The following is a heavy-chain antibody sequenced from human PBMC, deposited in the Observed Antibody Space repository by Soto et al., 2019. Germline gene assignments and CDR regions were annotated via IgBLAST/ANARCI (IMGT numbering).Heavy chain of an antibody. CDR1: GFTFSSYA. Sequence: EVQLLESGGGLVQPGGSLRLSCAASGFTFSSYAMSWVRQAPGKGLEWVSAISGSGGSTYYADSVKGRFTISRDNSKNTLYLQMNSLRAEDTAVYYCAKGELITMIVVVITHPGYFQHWGQGTLVTVSS. D-gene: IGHD3-22*01. CDR3: AKGELITMIVVVITHPGYFQH. J-gene: IGHJ1*01. CDR2: ISGSGGST. V-gene: IGHV3-23*01.